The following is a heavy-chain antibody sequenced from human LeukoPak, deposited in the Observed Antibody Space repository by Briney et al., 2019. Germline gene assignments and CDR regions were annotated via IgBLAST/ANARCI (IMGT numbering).Heavy chain of an antibody. D-gene: IGHD2-15*01. V-gene: IGHV1-46*01. CDR3: ARGYCSGGSCYSVGYFDN. CDR1: GYTFTSYY. J-gene: IGHJ4*02. CDR2: INPSGGST. Sequence: ASVTVSCKASGYTFTSYYMRWVRQAPGQGLEWMGIINPSGGSTNYAQKFQGRVTITRDTSTSTVYMELSSLRSEDTAVYYCARGYCSGGSCYSVGYFDNWGQGTLVTVSS.